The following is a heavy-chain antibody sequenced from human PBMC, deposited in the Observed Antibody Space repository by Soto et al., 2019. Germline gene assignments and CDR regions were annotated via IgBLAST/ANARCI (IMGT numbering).Heavy chain of an antibody. D-gene: IGHD1-26*01. CDR2: LYYSWST. Sequence: QVQLQESGPGLVKPSQTLSLTCTVSGGSISSGGYYWSWIRQHPGKGLEWIGYLYYSWSTYYNPSLKSRVTIAVDTSKNQFSLKLSSVTAADTAVYYCAGIYSGSPGGTLRYRGQGTLVTVSS. CDR1: GGSISSGGYY. V-gene: IGHV4-31*03. J-gene: IGHJ4*02. CDR3: AGIYSGSPGGTLRY.